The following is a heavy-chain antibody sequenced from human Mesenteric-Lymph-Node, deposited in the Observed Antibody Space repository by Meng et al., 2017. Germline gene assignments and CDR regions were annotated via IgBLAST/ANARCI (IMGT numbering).Heavy chain of an antibody. CDR1: GGSISSYY. CDR2: TYYGGTT. V-gene: IGHV4-59*01. J-gene: IGHJ4*02. D-gene: IGHD2-15*01. CDR3: ARVDCSGGSCYPYY. Sequence: SETLSLTCTVSGGSISSYYWSWIRQPPGKGLEWIGNTYYGGTTNYKPSLRSRVTISADTSKNQFSLRLSSVTAADTAVYYCARVDCSGGSCYPYYWGQGTLVTVSS.